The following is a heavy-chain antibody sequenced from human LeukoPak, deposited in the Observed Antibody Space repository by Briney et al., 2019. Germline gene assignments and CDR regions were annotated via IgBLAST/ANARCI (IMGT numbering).Heavy chain of an antibody. J-gene: IGHJ4*02. D-gene: IGHD2-2*01. V-gene: IGHV3-30-3*01. Sequence: PGGSLRLSCAASGFTFDNYAMHWVRQAPGKGLEWLAVVSYDGVNKYYADSVKGRFTISRDNSKNTLYLQMNSLRAEDTAVYYCAKEGCSSTSCSFFDYWGQGTLVTVSS. CDR1: GFTFDNYA. CDR2: VSYDGVNK. CDR3: AKEGCSSTSCSFFDY.